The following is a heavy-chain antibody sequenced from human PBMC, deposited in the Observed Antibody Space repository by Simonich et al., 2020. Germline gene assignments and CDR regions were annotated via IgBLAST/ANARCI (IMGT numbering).Heavy chain of an antibody. CDR2: INHRGTT. CDR1: GGSFSGYY. D-gene: IGHD3-9*01. CDR3: ARGGLVNYDILTGYHNWFDP. Sequence: QVQLQQWGAGLLKPSETLSLTCAVYGGSFSGYYWSWIRQPPGKGLEWVGEINHRGTTNKNPSLKSRVTISVDTSKKQFSLKLSSVTAADTAVYYCARGGLVNYDILTGYHNWFDPWGQGTLVTVSS. J-gene: IGHJ5*02. V-gene: IGHV4-34*01.